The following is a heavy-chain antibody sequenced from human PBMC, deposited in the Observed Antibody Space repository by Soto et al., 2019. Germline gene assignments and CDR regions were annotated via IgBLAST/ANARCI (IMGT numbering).Heavy chain of an antibody. CDR2: IIPIFGTA. V-gene: IGHV1-69*13. Sequence: SVKVSCKASGGTFSSYAISWVRQAPGQGLEWMGGIIPIFGTANYAQKFQGRVTITADESTSTAYMELSSLRSEDTAVYYCARSTPSLIVGAKYAFDIWGQGTMVTVSS. J-gene: IGHJ3*02. CDR1: GGTFSSYA. D-gene: IGHD1-26*01. CDR3: ARSTPSLIVGAKYAFDI.